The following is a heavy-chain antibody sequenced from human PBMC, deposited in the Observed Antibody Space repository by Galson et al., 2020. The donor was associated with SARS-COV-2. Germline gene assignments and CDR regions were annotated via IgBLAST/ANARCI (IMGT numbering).Heavy chain of an antibody. J-gene: IGHJ4*02. V-gene: IGHV4-38-2*02. CDR3: ARWEYSGTYQADF. D-gene: IGHD1-26*01. CDR2: TYHSGST. CDR1: LYPIKRGFY. Sequence: SETLSLTCNVSLYPIKRGFYWGWIRQPPGKGLEWIGVTYHSGSTYYNPSHKRRVTISVETSRNQFSLKVISVTAADTATYYCARWEYSGTYQADFWGQGHLVTVSP.